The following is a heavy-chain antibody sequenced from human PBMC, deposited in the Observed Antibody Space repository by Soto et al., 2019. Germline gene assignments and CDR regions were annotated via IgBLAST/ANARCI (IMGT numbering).Heavy chain of an antibody. V-gene: IGHV1-18*01. D-gene: IGHD1-1*01. CDR1: GYTFTSYG. CDR3: ARDPSNWNDCDWFDP. CDR2: ISAYNGNT. Sequence: QVQLVQSGAEVKKPGASVKVSCKASGYTFTSYGISWVRQAPGQGLEWMGWISAYNGNTNSAQKLQGRVTMTTDTSTSTAYMELRSLRSDDTAVYYCARDPSNWNDCDWFDPWGQGTLVTVSS. J-gene: IGHJ5*02.